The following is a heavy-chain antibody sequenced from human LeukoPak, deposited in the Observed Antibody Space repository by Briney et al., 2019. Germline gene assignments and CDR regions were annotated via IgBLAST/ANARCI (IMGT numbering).Heavy chain of an antibody. V-gene: IGHV3-73*01. Sequence: GGSLRLSCAASGFTFSGSAMHWVRQASGKGLEWVGRITSKANSYATAYAGSVKGRFTISRDDSKNTAYLQMNSLKTEDTAVYYCTSHGYSSSWYIDYWGQGTLVTVSS. J-gene: IGHJ4*02. CDR1: GFTFSGSA. D-gene: IGHD6-13*01. CDR3: TSHGYSSSWYIDY. CDR2: ITSKANSYAT.